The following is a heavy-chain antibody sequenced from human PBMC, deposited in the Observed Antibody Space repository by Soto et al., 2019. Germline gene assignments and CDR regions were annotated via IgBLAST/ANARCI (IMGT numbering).Heavy chain of an antibody. D-gene: IGHD4-17*01. J-gene: IGHJ4*02. CDR2: IYYSGST. CDR3: VRWTVTTRGYFDY. Sequence: QVQLQESGPGLVKPSQTLSLTCTVSGGSISSGGYYWSWIRQHPGKGLEWIGYIYYSGSTYYNPSLKSRVXXSXDXXKNQFSLKLSSVTAADTAVYYCVRWTVTTRGYFDYWGQGTLVTVSS. V-gene: IGHV4-31*03. CDR1: GGSISSGGYY.